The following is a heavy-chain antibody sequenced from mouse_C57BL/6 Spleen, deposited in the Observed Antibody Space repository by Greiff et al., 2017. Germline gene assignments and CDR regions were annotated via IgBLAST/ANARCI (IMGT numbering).Heavy chain of an antibody. D-gene: IGHD1-1*01. Sequence: VQLQQPGAELVKPGASVKLSCKASGYTFTSYWMHWVKQRPGQGLEWIGMIHPNSGSTNYNEKFKSKATLTVDKSSRTASMQLSSLPSEDSAVYYCARSPDYVGAMDYWGQGTSVTVSS. V-gene: IGHV1-64*01. J-gene: IGHJ4*01. CDR1: GYTFTSYW. CDR2: IHPNSGST. CDR3: ARSPDYVGAMDY.